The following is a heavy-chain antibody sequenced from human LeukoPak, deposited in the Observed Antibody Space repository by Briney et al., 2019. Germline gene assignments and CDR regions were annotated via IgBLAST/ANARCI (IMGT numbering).Heavy chain of an antibody. CDR3: ARGALVGYYFDY. CDR2: IYHSGST. V-gene: IGHV4-30-2*01. D-gene: IGHD1-26*01. Sequence: PSQTLSLTCTVSGGSISSGGYYWSWIRQPPGKGLEWIGYIYHSGSTYYNPSLKSRVTISVDRSKNQFSLKLSSVTAADMAVYYCARGALVGYYFDYWGQGTLVTVSS. J-gene: IGHJ4*02. CDR1: GGSISSGGYY.